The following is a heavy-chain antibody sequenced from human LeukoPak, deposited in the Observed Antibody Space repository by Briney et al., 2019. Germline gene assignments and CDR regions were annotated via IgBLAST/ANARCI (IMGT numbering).Heavy chain of an antibody. CDR2: ISFSGST. CDR3: ARGRGLYYYYGMDV. V-gene: IGHV4-30-4*08. D-gene: IGHD3-10*01. J-gene: IGHJ6*02. CDR1: GGSIISDNYY. Sequence: PSEILSLTCTVSGGSIISDNYYWTWIRQPPGKGLEWIGYISFSGSTYYNPSLRSRVTTSLDTSKNQFSLKLSSVTAADTAVYYCARGRGLYYYYGMDVWGQGTTVTVSS.